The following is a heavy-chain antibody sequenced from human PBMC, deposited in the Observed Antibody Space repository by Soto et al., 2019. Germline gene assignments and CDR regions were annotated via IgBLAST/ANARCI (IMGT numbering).Heavy chain of an antibody. CDR3: ASSHYYDSSGYPTRFDY. CDR1: GGSITSSY. Sequence: SETLSLTCTVSGGSITSSYWSWIRRPPGKGLEWIAYIYDTGISGYTPSTSYNPSLKSRVTMSVDTSKSQFSLKLTSVTAADTAVYYCASSHYYDSSGYPTRFDYWGQGTLVTVSS. D-gene: IGHD3-22*01. J-gene: IGHJ4*02. V-gene: IGHV4-59*01. CDR2: IYDTGISGYTPST.